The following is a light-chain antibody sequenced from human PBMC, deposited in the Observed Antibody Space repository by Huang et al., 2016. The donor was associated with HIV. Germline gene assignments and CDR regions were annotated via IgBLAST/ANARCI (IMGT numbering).Light chain of an antibody. CDR1: QGINNY. CDR3: QQYKTYPIT. Sequence: DIQMTQSPSTLSASVRDRVTITCRASQGINNYLAWYQHKPGKAPKLLIFGASNLQEEVPARFSGSGSGTDFTLTISSLQPDDFATYYCQQYKTYPITFGGGTKVEIK. J-gene: IGKJ4*01. CDR2: GAS. V-gene: IGKV1-5*01.